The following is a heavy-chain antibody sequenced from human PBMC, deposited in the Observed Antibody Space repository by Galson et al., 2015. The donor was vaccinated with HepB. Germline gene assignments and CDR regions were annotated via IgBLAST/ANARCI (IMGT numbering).Heavy chain of an antibody. CDR3: TTTVRPEDFVDY. Sequence: SLRLSCAASGFTFSDAWMSWVRQAPGKGLEWVGRVKSRTFGGTAYYGTPVKGRFTISRDDSKHTLSLLMNSLKTEDTAVYYCTTTVRPEDFVDYWGQGSLVTVSS. CDR2: VKSRTFGGTA. V-gene: IGHV3-15*01. J-gene: IGHJ4*02. D-gene: IGHD1-14*01. CDR1: GFTFSDAW.